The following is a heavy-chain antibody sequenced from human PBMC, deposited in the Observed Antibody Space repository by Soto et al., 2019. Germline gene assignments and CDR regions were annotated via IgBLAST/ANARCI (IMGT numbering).Heavy chain of an antibody. CDR2: IYNGGTT. J-gene: IGHJ4*02. CDR1: GGSISSFYSV. V-gene: IGHV4-30-4*02. Sequence: PSDTLSLTCTISGGSISSFYSVWSWIRQPPDKGLEWIGHIYNGGTTYNNPSLNSRITISVDTSMTQFSLKLWSVSAADTAVYYCARGSSGDKVDYWGQGILVTVSS. D-gene: IGHD7-27*01. CDR3: ARGSSGDKVDY.